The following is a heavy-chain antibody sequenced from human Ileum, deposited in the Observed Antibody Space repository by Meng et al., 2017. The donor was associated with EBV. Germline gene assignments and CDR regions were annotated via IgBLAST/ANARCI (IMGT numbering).Heavy chain of an antibody. CDR1: RVSIRSINYY. CDR2: IYNSGST. CDR3: ARGQKGYFDL. V-gene: IGHV4-30-4*01. J-gene: IGHJ2*01. Sequence: QVLLHDADPRLVKPSPTLSLTCTVSRVSIRSINYYWSWIRQPPGKGLEWSGHIYNSGSTYYNPSLKSRITISVDTSKNQFSLKLSSVTAADTAVDYCARGQKGYFDLWGRGTLVTVSS.